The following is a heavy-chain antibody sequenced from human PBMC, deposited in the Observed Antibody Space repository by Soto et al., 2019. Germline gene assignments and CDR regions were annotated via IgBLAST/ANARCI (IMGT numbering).Heavy chain of an antibody. V-gene: IGHV3-30*18. D-gene: IGHD3-10*01. CDR2: ISYDGSNK. Sequence: QVQLAESGGGVVQPGRSLRLSCAASGFTFSSYGMHWVRQAPGKGLEWVAVISYDGSNKYYADSVKGRFTISRDNSKNTLYLQMNSLRAEDTAVYYCAKEDLGLYYGMDVWGQGTTVTVSS. J-gene: IGHJ6*02. CDR3: AKEDLGLYYGMDV. CDR1: GFTFSSYG.